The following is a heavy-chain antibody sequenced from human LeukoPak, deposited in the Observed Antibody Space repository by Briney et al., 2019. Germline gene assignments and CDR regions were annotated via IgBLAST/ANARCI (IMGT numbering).Heavy chain of an antibody. CDR2: SYPSGST. Sequence: SETLSLTCTVSGYSTSSAYYWGWIRQPPGKGLEWIGISYPSGSTYYNPSLKGRVTISGDTSKNQFSLNLSSVTAADTAVYNCARGAYYDSSGYHDVFDIWGQGTMVTVSS. V-gene: IGHV4-38-2*02. J-gene: IGHJ3*02. CDR3: ARGAYYDSSGYHDVFDI. CDR1: GYSTSSAYY. D-gene: IGHD3-22*01.